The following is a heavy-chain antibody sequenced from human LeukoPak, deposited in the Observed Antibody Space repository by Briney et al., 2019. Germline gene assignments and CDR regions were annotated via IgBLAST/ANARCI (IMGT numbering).Heavy chain of an antibody. Sequence: PGGSLRLSCAASGFTFSSYLMSWVRQAPGKGLEWVANIKQDGSEKYYVDSVKGRFTISRDNAKNSLYLQMNSLRAEDTAVYYCARDSTPYYYDSSGYYSDYWGQGTLVTVSS. CDR1: GFTFSSYL. V-gene: IGHV3-7*01. D-gene: IGHD3-22*01. CDR2: IKQDGSEK. CDR3: ARDSTPYYYDSSGYYSDY. J-gene: IGHJ4*02.